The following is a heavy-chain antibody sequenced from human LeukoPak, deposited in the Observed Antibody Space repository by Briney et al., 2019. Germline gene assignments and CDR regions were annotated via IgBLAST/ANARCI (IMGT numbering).Heavy chain of an antibody. V-gene: IGHV3-23*01. CDR2: INVRCGIQ. D-gene: IGHD4-11*01. CDR1: GFTFSSYA. CDR3: AKDLGVTGYYYYYIDV. Sequence: PGGSLRLSCAASGFTFSSYAMIWVRQAPGKGLEWVSAINVRCGIQSYADSVKGRFTISRDNSKNTLYLQINSLRAEDTAVYYCAKDLGVTGYYYYYIDVWGKGTTVTVSS. J-gene: IGHJ6*03.